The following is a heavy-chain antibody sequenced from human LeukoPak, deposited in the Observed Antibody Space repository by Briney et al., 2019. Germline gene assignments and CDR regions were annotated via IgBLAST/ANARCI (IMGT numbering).Heavy chain of an antibody. J-gene: IGHJ4*02. D-gene: IGHD6-13*01. CDR1: GFTFSSYA. V-gene: IGHV3-33*08. Sequence: GGSLRLSCAASGFTFSSYAMSWVRQAPGKGLEWVAVIWYDGSNKYYADSVKGRFTISRDNSKNTLYLQMNSLRAEDTAVYYCARLGAAGIAAAGGDYWGQGTLVTVSS. CDR3: ARLGAAGIAAAGGDY. CDR2: IWYDGSNK.